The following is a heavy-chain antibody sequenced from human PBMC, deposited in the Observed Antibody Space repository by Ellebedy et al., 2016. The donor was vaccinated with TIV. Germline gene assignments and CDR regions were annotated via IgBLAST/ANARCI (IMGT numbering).Heavy chain of an antibody. Sequence: SETLSLXCTVSGGSISSGGYYWSWIPQHPGKGLEWIGYIYYSGSTYYNPSLKSRVTISVDTSKNQFSLKLSSVTAADTAVYYCARGGIVVVPAAPDYWGQGTLVTVSS. J-gene: IGHJ4*02. V-gene: IGHV4-31*03. D-gene: IGHD2-2*01. CDR1: GGSISSGGYY. CDR2: IYYSGST. CDR3: ARGGIVVVPAAPDY.